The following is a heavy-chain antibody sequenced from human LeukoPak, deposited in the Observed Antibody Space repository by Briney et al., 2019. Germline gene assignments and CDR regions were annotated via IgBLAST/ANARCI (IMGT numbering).Heavy chain of an antibody. D-gene: IGHD3-16*01. J-gene: IGHJ4*02. Sequence: PGGSLRLSCAASGFTFNRYGMSWVRQAPGKGLEWVSAISGSGGTTYYADSVKGRFTISRDNSKNTVYLQINSLRAEDTAVYYCASLRGLSYWGQGTLVTVSS. V-gene: IGHV3-23*01. CDR1: GFTFNRYG. CDR2: ISGSGGTT. CDR3: ASLRGLSY.